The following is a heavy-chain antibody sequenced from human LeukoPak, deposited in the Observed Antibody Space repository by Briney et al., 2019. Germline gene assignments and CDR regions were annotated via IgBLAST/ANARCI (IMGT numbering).Heavy chain of an antibody. J-gene: IGHJ4*02. CDR1: GGSFSGYY. Sequence: SETLSLTCAVYGGSFSGYYWSWIRQPPGKGLEWIGEINHSGSTNYNPSLKSRVTISVDTSKNQFSLKPSSVTAADTAVYYCARGQREWDSSGYYFPVRHFDYWGQGTLVTVSS. CDR2: INHSGST. V-gene: IGHV4-34*01. D-gene: IGHD3-22*01. CDR3: ARGQREWDSSGYYFPVRHFDY.